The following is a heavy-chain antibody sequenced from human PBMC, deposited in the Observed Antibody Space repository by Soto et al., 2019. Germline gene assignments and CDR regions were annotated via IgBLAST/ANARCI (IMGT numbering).Heavy chain of an antibody. CDR2: INPSGGST. D-gene: IGHD3-22*01. CDR1: GYTLTSYY. V-gene: IGHV1-46*01. J-gene: IGHJ5*02. Sequence: TPVKVSCKASGYTLTSYYMHWVRQAPGQGLEWMGIINPSGGSTSYAQKFQGRVTMTRDTSTSTVYMELSSLRSEDTAVYYCARDSGAFITMIVVVIPPKVAWFAPWGKGTLVTGFS. CDR3: ARDSGAFITMIVVVIPPKVAWFAP.